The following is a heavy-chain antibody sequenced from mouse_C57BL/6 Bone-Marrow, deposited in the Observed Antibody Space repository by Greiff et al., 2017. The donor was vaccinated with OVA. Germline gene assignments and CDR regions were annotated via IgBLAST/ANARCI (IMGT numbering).Heavy chain of an antibody. D-gene: IGHD3-3*01. Sequence: DVKLQESGPGLVKPSQSLSLTCSVTGYSITSGYYWNWIRQFPGNKLEWMGYISYDGSNNYNPSLKNRISITRDTSKNQFFLKLNSVTTEDTATYYCARDWDRGFAYWGQGTLVTVSA. CDR3: ARDWDRGFAY. CDR1: GYSITSGYY. V-gene: IGHV3-6*01. J-gene: IGHJ3*01. CDR2: ISYDGSN.